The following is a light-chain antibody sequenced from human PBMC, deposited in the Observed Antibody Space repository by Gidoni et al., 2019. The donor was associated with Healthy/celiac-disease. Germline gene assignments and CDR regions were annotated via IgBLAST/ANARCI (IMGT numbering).Light chain of an antibody. Sequence: EIVLTQSPGTLSLSPGERATLSCRASQSVSSSSLAGYQQKPGQAPRLLIYGASSRATGIPDRFSGSGSGTDFTLTISRLEPEDFAVYYCQQYGSSPGAFGQGTKVEIK. CDR3: QQYGSSPGA. CDR2: GAS. J-gene: IGKJ1*01. CDR1: QSVSSSS. V-gene: IGKV3-20*01.